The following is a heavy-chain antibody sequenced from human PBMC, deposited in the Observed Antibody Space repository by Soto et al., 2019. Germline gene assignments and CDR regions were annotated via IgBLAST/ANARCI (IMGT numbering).Heavy chain of an antibody. D-gene: IGHD3-22*01. CDR2: ISSSSSNI. J-gene: IGHJ3*02. Sequence: PGGSLRLSCAASGFTFSSYSQNWVRQAPGKGLEWVSSISSSSSNIFYAAAVKGRFTITRYNAKNSRYLQMNSLRAEYSAIYYCARDDDPNCYDSSGYQGTIWGQGTMVTVSS. CDR1: GFTFSSYS. CDR3: ARDDDPNCYDSSGYQGTI. V-gene: IGHV3-21*01.